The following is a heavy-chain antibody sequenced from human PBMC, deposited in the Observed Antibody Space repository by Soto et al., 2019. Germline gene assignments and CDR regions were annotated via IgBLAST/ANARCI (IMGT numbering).Heavy chain of an antibody. D-gene: IGHD2-8*01. Sequence: PGGSLRLSCAASGFTFSSYAMSWVRQAPGKGLEWVSAISGSGGSTYYADSVKGRFTISRDNSKNTLYLQMNSLRAEDTAVYYCAKAMVYAMGYNWFDPWGQGTLVTVSS. CDR3: AKAMVYAMGYNWFDP. J-gene: IGHJ5*02. V-gene: IGHV3-23*01. CDR1: GFTFSSYA. CDR2: ISGSGGST.